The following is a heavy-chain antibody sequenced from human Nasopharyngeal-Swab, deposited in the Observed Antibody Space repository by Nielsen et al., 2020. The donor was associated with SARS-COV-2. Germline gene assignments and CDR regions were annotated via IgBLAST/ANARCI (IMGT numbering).Heavy chain of an antibody. D-gene: IGHD3-16*01. V-gene: IGHV3-7*01. CDR2: IKQDGSEK. CDR3: ARPPTFGGVYYFDY. Sequence: GGSLRLSCAASGFTFSSYWMSWVRPAPGKGLEWVANIKQDGSEKYYVDSVKGRFTISRDNAKNSLYLQMNSLRAEDTAVYYCARPPTFGGVYYFDYWGQGTLVAVSS. CDR1: GFTFSSYW. J-gene: IGHJ4*02.